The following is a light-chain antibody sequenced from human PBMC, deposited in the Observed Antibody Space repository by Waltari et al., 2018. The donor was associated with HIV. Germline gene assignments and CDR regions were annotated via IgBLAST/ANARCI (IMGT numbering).Light chain of an antibody. Sequence: DIQMTQSPSTLSASVGDRVTITCQASQSIDTWLAWYQQKPGKAPKLLIYKASTLETGVPSSFNGSGSGTEFTLTITTLQPDDFATYYCQQYHTYPWTFGQGTKVEI. CDR2: KAS. CDR1: QSIDTW. CDR3: QQYHTYPWT. J-gene: IGKJ1*01. V-gene: IGKV1-5*03.